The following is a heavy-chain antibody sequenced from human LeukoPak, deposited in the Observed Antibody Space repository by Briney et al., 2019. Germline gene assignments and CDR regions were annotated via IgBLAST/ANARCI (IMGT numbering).Heavy chain of an antibody. CDR1: GGSISSYY. V-gene: IGHV4-59*08. CDR2: IYYSGST. CDR3: ARHSAVEMATIDAFDI. Sequence: SETLSLTCSVSGGSISSYYWSWIRQPPGKGLEWIGYIYYSGSTNYNPSLKSRVTISVGTSKKQFSLKLSSVTAADTAVYYCARHSAVEMATIDAFDIWGQGTMVTVSS. J-gene: IGHJ3*02. D-gene: IGHD5-24*01.